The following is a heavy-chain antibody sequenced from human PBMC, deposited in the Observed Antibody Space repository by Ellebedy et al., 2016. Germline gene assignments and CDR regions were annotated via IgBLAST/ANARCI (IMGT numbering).Heavy chain of an antibody. D-gene: IGHD4-17*01. CDR3: VRSQIYGAHGVDYFDY. J-gene: IGHJ4*02. CDR2: LYAGGTT. Sequence: GESLKISCVVSGFSVSSNYLSWVRQAPGKGLEWVSVLYAGGTTFYADSVRGRFTISRDNSKNTLYLQMNRLRAEDTAMYYCVRSQIYGAHGVDYFDYWGQGTLVTVSS. V-gene: IGHV3-66*01. CDR1: GFSVSSNY.